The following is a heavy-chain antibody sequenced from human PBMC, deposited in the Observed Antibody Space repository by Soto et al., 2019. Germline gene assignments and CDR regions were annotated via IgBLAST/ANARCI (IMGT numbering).Heavy chain of an antibody. J-gene: IGHJ6*02. CDR1: GGTFSSYA. V-gene: IGHV1-69*13. CDR2: IIPIFGTA. CDR3: ARVRQLHVPYYYGMDV. D-gene: IGHD5-18*01. Sequence: SVKVSCKASGGTFSSYAISWVRQAPGQGHEWMGGIIPIFGTANYAQKFQGRVTITADESTSTAYMELSSLSSEDTAVYYCARVRQLHVPYYYGMDVWGQGXTVTVYS.